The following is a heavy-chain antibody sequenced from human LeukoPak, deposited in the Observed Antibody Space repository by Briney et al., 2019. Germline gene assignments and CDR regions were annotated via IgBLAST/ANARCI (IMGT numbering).Heavy chain of an antibody. D-gene: IGHD1-1*01. CDR3: ATGGAPTY. CDR2: ITWNSAFI. V-gene: IGHV3-9*01. Sequence: GRSPRVSCVASGFKFDDYVMYWVRQPPGKGPEWVAAITWNSAFIAYADSVKGRFTVSRDNANSTLYLHMNSLRPEDTASYYCATGGAPTYWGQGTPVTVSS. J-gene: IGHJ4*02. CDR1: GFKFDDYV.